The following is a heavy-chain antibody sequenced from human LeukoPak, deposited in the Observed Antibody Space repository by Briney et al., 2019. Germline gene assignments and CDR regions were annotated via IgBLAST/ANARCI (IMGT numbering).Heavy chain of an antibody. CDR3: ARADDIVVVVAAMVDY. V-gene: IGHV3-30*04. CDR1: AFTFSSYA. J-gene: IGHJ4*02. CDR2: ISYDGSNK. Sequence: GGSLRLSCAASAFTFSSYAVYWVRQAPGKGLEWVAVISYDGSNKYYADSVKGRFTISRDNSKHMLYLQMNSLRAEDTAVYYCARADDIVVVVAAMVDYWGQGTLVTVSS. D-gene: IGHD2-15*01.